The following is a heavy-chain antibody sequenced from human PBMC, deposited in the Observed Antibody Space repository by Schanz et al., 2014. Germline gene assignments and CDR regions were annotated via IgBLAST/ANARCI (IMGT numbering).Heavy chain of an antibody. Sequence: QVQLQESGPGLVKPSETLSLTCSVSGGDIGNYYWSWIRQPPGKGLEWIGYIHQSGGTNYNPSLKIRVTILVDTPKNKFPRRLTSLTAADTAVYYCAKFLYDDPSWGQGTLVTVSS. V-gene: IGHV4-59*08. CDR1: GGDIGNYY. CDR3: AKFLYDDPS. J-gene: IGHJ5*02. D-gene: IGHD3-3*01. CDR2: IHQSGGT.